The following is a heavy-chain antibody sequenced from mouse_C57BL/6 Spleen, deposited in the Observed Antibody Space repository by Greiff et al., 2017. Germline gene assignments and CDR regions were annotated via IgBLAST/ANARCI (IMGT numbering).Heavy chain of an antibody. Sequence: EVMLVESGGGLVKPGGSLKLSCAASGFTFSDYGMHWVRQAPEKGLEWVAYISSGSSTIYYADTVKGRFTISRDNAKNTLFLQMTMLRSEDKAMYYCARRYYYGSSPSYYAMDYWGQGTSVTVSS. V-gene: IGHV5-17*01. J-gene: IGHJ4*01. D-gene: IGHD1-1*01. CDR1: GFTFSDYG. CDR3: ARRYYYGSSPSYYAMDY. CDR2: ISSGSSTI.